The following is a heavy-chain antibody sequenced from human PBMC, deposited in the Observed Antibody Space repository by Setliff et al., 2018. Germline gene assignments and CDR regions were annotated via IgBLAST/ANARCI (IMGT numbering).Heavy chain of an antibody. D-gene: IGHD6-13*01. V-gene: IGHV3-7*03. CDR1: GFTFSTFW. Sequence: GSLRFSCAASGFTFSTFWMSWVRQAPGKGLEWVANIKQDGSETYYVDSVKGRFTISRDNPNNSLYLQMNSLRVEDTAVYYCARFAGSSWVDYWGQGTLVTVSS. J-gene: IGHJ4*02. CDR3: ARFAGSSWVDY. CDR2: IKQDGSET.